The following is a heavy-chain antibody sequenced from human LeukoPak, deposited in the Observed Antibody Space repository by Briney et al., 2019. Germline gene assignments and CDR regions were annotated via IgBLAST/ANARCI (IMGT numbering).Heavy chain of an antibody. CDR1: GFTFSSYW. J-gene: IGHJ4*02. V-gene: IGHV3-7*04. D-gene: IGHD5-24*01. CDR3: ARETEMANLDY. Sequence: GGSLRLSCTASGFTFSSYWMNWVRQAPGKGLEWVANIKQDGSEKYYVDSVKGRFTISRDNTKKSLYLQMNSLRAEDTAVYYCARETEMANLDYWGQGTLVTVSS. CDR2: IKQDGSEK.